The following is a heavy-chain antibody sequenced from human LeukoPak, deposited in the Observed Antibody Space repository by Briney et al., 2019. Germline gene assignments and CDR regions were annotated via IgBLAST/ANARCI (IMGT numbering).Heavy chain of an antibody. D-gene: IGHD3-10*01. CDR1: GFTFSSYW. V-gene: IGHV3-74*01. CDR2: INSDGSST. J-gene: IGHJ3*02. Sequence: GGSLRLSCAASGFTFSSYWMHWVRQAPGQGLVWVSRINSDGSSTTYADSVKGRFTISRDNAKNTMHLQMNSLRAEDTAVYYCARVRVGSAGFDMWGQGTMVTVSS. CDR3: ARVRVGSAGFDM.